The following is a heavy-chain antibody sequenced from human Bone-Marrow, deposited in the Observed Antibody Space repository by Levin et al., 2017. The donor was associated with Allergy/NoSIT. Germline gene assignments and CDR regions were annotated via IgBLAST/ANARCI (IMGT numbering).Heavy chain of an antibody. CDR2: IIPIFGTA. J-gene: IGHJ6*02. CDR3: ASIAAGTGGDYYYYGMDV. D-gene: IGHD6-13*01. V-gene: IGHV1-69*13. CDR1: GGTFSSYA. Sequence: SVKVSCKASGGTFSSYAISWVRQAPGQGLEWMGGIIPIFGTANYAQKFQGRVTITADESTSTAYMELSSLRSEDTAVYYCASIAAGTGGDYYYYGMDVWGQGTTVTVSS.